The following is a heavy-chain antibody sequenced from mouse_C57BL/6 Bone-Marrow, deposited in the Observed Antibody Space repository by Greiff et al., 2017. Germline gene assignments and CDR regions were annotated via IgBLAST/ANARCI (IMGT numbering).Heavy chain of an antibody. CDR3: ARDTHSSGDWYFDV. J-gene: IGHJ1*03. V-gene: IGHV5-4*01. D-gene: IGHD3-2*02. CDR1: GFTFSSYA. CDR2: ISDGGSYT. Sequence: DVQLVESGGGLVKPGGSLKLSCAASGFTFSSYAMSWVRQTPEKRLEWVATISDGGSYTYYPDNVKGRFTISRDNAKNNLYLQMSHLKSEDTAMYYCARDTHSSGDWYFDVWGTGTTVTVSS.